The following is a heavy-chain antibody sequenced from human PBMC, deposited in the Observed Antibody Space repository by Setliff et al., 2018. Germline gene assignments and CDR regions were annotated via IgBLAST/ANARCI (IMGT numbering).Heavy chain of an antibody. CDR2: ISSSSSTI. CDR3: AKDIGLQWRPSYNFDY. Sequence: PGGSLRLSCAASGFTFSNYDINWVRQAPGKGLEWVSYISSSSSTIYYADSVKGRFTISRDNAKNSLYLQMNSLRAEDTALYYCAKDIGLQWRPSYNFDYWGQGTLVTVSS. D-gene: IGHD1-26*01. V-gene: IGHV3-48*04. J-gene: IGHJ4*02. CDR1: GFTFSNYD.